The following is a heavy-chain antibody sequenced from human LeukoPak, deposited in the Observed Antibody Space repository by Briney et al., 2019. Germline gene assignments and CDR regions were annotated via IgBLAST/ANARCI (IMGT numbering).Heavy chain of an antibody. D-gene: IGHD3-10*01. V-gene: IGHV3-30*02. Sequence: GGSLRLSCAASGFTFNNYAMHWVRQAPGKGREWLAFIRLDGTSKYYADFVKGRFTISRDNSKYTVFLQMNSLRPEDTGVYFCARDQAGSGHYADHWGQGTLVAVSS. CDR1: GFTFNNYA. CDR2: IRLDGTSK. CDR3: ARDQAGSGHYADH. J-gene: IGHJ4*02.